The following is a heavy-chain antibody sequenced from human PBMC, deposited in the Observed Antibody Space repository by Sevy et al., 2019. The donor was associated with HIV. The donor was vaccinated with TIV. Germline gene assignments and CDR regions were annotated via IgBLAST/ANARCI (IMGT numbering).Heavy chain of an antibody. CDR3: ARDVATTLVLGSIFDY. D-gene: IGHD4-17*01. J-gene: IGHJ4*02. Sequence: GGSLRLSCAASGFTFSTRAIHWVRQAPGKGLEWVAVISYDGSNTYYAGSVKGRFTISRDNSKNTLYLQMNSLRAEDTAVYYCARDVATTLVLGSIFDYWGQGTLVTVSS. CDR1: GFTFSTRA. V-gene: IGHV3-30-3*01. CDR2: ISYDGSNT.